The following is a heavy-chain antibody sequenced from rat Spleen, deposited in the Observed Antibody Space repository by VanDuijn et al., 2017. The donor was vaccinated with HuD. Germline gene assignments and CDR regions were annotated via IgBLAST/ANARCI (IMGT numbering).Heavy chain of an antibody. CDR2: ILDDGFST. Sequence: EVQLVESGGGLVQPGNSLKVSCATSGFTFSDYAMVWARQCPKKGLEWVATILDDGFSTSYRDSVKGRFNISIDNAKGPLYLQLDSLTSEDTATYSCATPLFHYWGQGVMVTVSS. CDR1: GFTFSDYA. CDR3: ATPLFHY. V-gene: IGHV5-17*01. J-gene: IGHJ2*01.